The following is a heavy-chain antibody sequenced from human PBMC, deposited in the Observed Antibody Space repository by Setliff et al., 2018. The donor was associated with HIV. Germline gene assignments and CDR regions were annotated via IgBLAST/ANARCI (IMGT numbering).Heavy chain of an antibody. D-gene: IGHD2-2*01. Sequence: PSETLSLTCTVSGGSISSGSYYWSWIRQPAGKGLEWIGHIYTSGSTNYNPSRKSRVTISVDTSKNQFSLKLSSVTAADTAVYYCARGQYQLLFGYYFDYWGQGTLVTVSS. CDR2: IYTSGST. J-gene: IGHJ4*02. V-gene: IGHV4-61*09. CDR1: GGSISSGSYY. CDR3: ARGQYQLLFGYYFDY.